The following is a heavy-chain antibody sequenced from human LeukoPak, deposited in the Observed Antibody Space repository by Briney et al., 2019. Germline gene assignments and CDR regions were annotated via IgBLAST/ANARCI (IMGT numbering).Heavy chain of an antibody. D-gene: IGHD3-22*01. CDR1: GGSISNSY. V-gene: IGHV4-4*07. CDR3: ARENYYDSSGYSEGMDV. Sequence: SETLSLTCTVSGGSISNSYWSWIRQPAGKGLEWIGRMYVSGTTNYNPSLRSRVTLSIDTSTNQFSLRLRSVSAADTAVYYCARENYYDSSGYSEGMDVWGQGTTVTVS. CDR2: MYVSGTT. J-gene: IGHJ6*02.